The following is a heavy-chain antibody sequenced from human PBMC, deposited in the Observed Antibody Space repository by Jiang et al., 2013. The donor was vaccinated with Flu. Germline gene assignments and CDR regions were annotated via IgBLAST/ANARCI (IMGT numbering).Heavy chain of an antibody. V-gene: IGHV7-4-1*02. CDR3: ARRTTLAAVGSYAMDV. J-gene: IGHJ6*02. D-gene: IGHD1-1*01. Sequence: GYIFTNYAMNWVRQALDKGLSGWDGSTLRLGTQRMPRASQDGFVFSLDTSVSTAYLQISSLKAEDTAVYYCARRTTLAAVGSYAMDVWGQGTTVTVSS. CDR1: GYIFTNYA. CDR2: STLRLGT.